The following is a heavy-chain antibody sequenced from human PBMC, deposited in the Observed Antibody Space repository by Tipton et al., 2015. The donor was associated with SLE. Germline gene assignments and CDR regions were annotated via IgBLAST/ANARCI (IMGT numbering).Heavy chain of an antibody. D-gene: IGHD2-15*01. CDR2: ISSSSSYI. V-gene: IGHV3-21*01. CDR1: GFTFSSYG. J-gene: IGHJ3*02. Sequence: SLRLSCAASGFTFSSYGMHWVRQAPGKGLEWVSSISSSSSYIYYADSVKGRLTISRDNAKNSLYLQMNSLRAEDTAVYYCASRVGYCSGGSCPRPGAFDIWGQGTMVTVSS. CDR3: ASRVGYCSGGSCPRPGAFDI.